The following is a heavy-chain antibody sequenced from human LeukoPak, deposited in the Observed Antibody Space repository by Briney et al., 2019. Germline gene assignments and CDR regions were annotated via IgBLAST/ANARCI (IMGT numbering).Heavy chain of an antibody. CDR3: VGGYDSSGYNLPWFDP. J-gene: IGHJ5*02. CDR2: IYYSGST. CDR1: GGSISSGGYY. D-gene: IGHD3-22*01. Sequence: KPSETLSLTCTVSGGSISSGGYYWSWIRQHPGKGLEWIGYIYYSGSTYYNPSLKSRVTISVDTSKNQFSLKLSSVTAADTAVYYCVGGYDSSGYNLPWFDPWGQGTLVTVSS. V-gene: IGHV4-31*03.